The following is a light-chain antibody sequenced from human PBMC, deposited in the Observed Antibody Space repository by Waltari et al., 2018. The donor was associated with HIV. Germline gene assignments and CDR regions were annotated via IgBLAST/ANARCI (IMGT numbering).Light chain of an antibody. CDR2: DVT. V-gene: IGLV2-14*03. CDR1: SSQFGLYNF. Sequence: QSALPQPASVSGSPGQSVTISCTGTSSQFGLYNFVSWYQQYPGNVPKVIIYDVTSRPSGVPHRFSGSRSGNTASLTISGLQVDDESVYYCSTHTTNDTLEFGGGTKLTVL. CDR3: STHTTNDTLE. J-gene: IGLJ2*01.